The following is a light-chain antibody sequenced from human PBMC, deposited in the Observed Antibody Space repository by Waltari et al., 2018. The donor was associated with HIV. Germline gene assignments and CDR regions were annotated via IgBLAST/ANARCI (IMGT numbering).Light chain of an antibody. Sequence: QSALTQSPSASGSPGQAVTISCTGTSSDVGAYEYVSWYQQHPGKAPKLMIYDVYNRPSGVPDRFSGSKSGNTASLTVSGLQAEDEATYYCSSYAGSKNRVVFGGGTFLTVL. V-gene: IGLV2-8*01. CDR1: SSDVGAYEY. CDR2: DVY. CDR3: SSYAGSKNRVV. J-gene: IGLJ2*01.